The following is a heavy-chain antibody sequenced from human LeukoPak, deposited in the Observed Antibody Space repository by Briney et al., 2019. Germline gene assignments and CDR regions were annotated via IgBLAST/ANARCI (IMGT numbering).Heavy chain of an antibody. CDR3: ARAGAPYSFHL. J-gene: IGHJ1*01. V-gene: IGHV4-59*02. Sequence: LETLSLTCSVSGASVINYFWRCSRQPPGKGLEWIGYLFHSGSTNYNPSLKSRVTISVDTSKNQFSLKLNSVTAADTAVFFCARAGAPYSFHLWGGGPLVTVSS. CDR2: LFHSGST. CDR1: GASVINYF. D-gene: IGHD2-21*01.